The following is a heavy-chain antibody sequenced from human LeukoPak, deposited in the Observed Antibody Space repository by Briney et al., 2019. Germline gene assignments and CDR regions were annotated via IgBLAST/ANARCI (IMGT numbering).Heavy chain of an antibody. CDR1: GGSISSYY. J-gene: IGHJ4*02. V-gene: IGHV4-59*01. Sequence: SETLSLTCTVSGGSISSYYWSWLRQPPGKGLEWIGYIYYSGSTNYNPSLKSRVTISVDTSKNQFSLKLSSVTAADTAVYYCARGDRYSYYFDYWGQGTLVTVSS. D-gene: IGHD5-18*01. CDR2: IYYSGST. CDR3: ARGDRYSYYFDY.